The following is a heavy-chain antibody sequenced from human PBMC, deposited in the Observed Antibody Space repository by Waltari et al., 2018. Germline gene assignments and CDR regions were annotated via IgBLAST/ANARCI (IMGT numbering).Heavy chain of an antibody. CDR3: ARATRIMITFGGVIAFDP. D-gene: IGHD3-16*02. Sequence: QLQLQESGPGLVKPSETLSLTCTVSGGSISNDSYYWGWIRQPPGKGLEWVGSIYHTGSTYYNPSVKRRVTVATDTPKNQFSLKLSSVTAADTALYYCARATRIMITFGGVIAFDPWGQGTLVTVSS. CDR1: GGSISNDSYY. V-gene: IGHV4-39*01. J-gene: IGHJ5*02. CDR2: IYHTGST.